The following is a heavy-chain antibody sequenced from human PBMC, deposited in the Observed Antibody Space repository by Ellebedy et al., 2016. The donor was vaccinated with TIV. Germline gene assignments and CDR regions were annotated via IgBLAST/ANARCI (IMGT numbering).Heavy chain of an antibody. V-gene: IGHV3-48*01. CDR1: GFTFSSYS. CDR2: INSRNSSI. CDR3: AKLRGATGSWYFDL. Sequence: GESLKISCAASGFTFSSYSMNWVRQAPGKGLEWASYINSRNSSISYADSVKGRFTISRDNAKNSLYLQMNSLRAEDTAVYYCAKLRGATGSWYFDLWGRGTLVPVSS. D-gene: IGHD1-26*01. J-gene: IGHJ2*01.